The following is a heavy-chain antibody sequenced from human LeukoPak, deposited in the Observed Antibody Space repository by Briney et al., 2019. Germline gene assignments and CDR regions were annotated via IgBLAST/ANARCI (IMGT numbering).Heavy chain of an antibody. J-gene: IGHJ6*03. CDR3: ARVILDYYYYYMDV. Sequence: PSETLSLTCAVYGGAFSGYFWSWIRQPPGKGREWIGEINHSGSTNYNPSLKSRVTISVDTSKNQLSLKVSSVTAADTAMYYCARVILDYYYYYMDVWGKGTTVTVSS. CDR1: GGAFSGYF. CDR2: INHSGST. V-gene: IGHV4-34*01.